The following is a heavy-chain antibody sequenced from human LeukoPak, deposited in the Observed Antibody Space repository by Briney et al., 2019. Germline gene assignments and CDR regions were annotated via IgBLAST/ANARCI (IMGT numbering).Heavy chain of an antibody. V-gene: IGHV3-53*01. Sequence: PGGSRRLSCAASGFTVSSNYMSWVRQAPGKGLEWVSVIYSGGSTYYADSVKGRFTISRDNSKNTLYLQMNSLRAEDTAVYYCARDTAMAQFDYWGQGTLVTVSS. CDR2: IYSGGST. CDR1: GFTVSSNY. J-gene: IGHJ4*02. CDR3: ARDTAMAQFDY. D-gene: IGHD5-18*01.